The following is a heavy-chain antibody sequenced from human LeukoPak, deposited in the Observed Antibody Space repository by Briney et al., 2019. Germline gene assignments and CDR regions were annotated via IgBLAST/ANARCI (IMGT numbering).Heavy chain of an antibody. Sequence: GASVKVSCKASGYPFSTYWLHWVRQAPGQGLEWMGFVNPNDGARIYARKFQGRITMTRDTSTNTVFMELSSLRSEDTAVYYCARGLYYYDRSTYDDFDYWGQGTLVTVSS. CDR2: VNPNDGAR. D-gene: IGHD3-22*01. V-gene: IGHV1-46*01. CDR1: GYPFSTYW. CDR3: ARGLYYYDRSTYDDFDY. J-gene: IGHJ4*02.